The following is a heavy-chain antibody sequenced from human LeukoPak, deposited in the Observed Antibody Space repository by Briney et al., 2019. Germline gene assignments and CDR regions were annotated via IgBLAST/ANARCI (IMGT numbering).Heavy chain of an antibody. Sequence: GGSLRLSCAASGFAISSYAISWVRQAPGKGLEWVSVIGASGADTYYSDSVKGRFTVSRDNSQNTLFLHMSSLRAEDTAVYFCARRPRDTSGYYLGAFHDWGQGTTVTVSS. CDR3: ARRPRDTSGYYLGAFHD. D-gene: IGHD3-22*01. CDR1: GFAISSYA. V-gene: IGHV3-23*01. CDR2: IGASGADT. J-gene: IGHJ3*01.